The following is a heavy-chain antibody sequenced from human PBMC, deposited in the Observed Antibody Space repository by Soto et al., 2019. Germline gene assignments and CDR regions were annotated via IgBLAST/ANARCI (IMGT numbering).Heavy chain of an antibody. CDR2: LNGGTGQT. J-gene: IGHJ6*02. Sequence: ASVKVSCTASGYTFSTYDMHWVRQAPGQSLEWMGWLNGGTGQTRYSQRFQDRVIITRDTSASTGYMELRSLRSEDTAVYYCARGKGMEENYFYYGMDIWGQGTTVTVSS. CDR3: ARGKGMEENYFYYGMDI. CDR1: GYTFSTYD. D-gene: IGHD3-10*01. V-gene: IGHV1-3*01.